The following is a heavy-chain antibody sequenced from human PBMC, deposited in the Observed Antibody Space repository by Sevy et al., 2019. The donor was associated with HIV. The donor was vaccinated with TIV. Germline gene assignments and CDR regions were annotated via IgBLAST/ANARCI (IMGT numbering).Heavy chain of an antibody. Sequence: GGSLRLSCEASGFTLSSHEMNWVRQVPGKGLEWVSYISSGSSTKFYTDSVKGRFTISRDNAKNSLYLHMDSLRVEDTAVYYRARDPPETGPKYSYFMDVWGKGTTVTVSS. V-gene: IGHV3-48*03. CDR3: ARDPPETGPKYSYFMDV. CDR2: ISSGSSTK. CDR1: GFTLSSHE. D-gene: IGHD3-9*01. J-gene: IGHJ6*03.